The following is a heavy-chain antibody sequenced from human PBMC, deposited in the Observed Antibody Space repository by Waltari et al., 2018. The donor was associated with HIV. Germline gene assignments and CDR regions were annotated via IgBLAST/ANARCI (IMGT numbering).Heavy chain of an antibody. CDR1: GGSISSGDYY. CDR2: IYYTGST. CDR3: ARGLDSSGYYYGLGDAFDI. J-gene: IGHJ3*02. Sequence: QVQLQESGSGLVKPSQTLSLSCTVSGGSISSGDYYWSWIRQHPGKGLEWIGYIYYTGSTYYNASLKSRVTISVDMSKNQFSLKLTSVTAADTAVYYCARGLDSSGYYYGLGDAFDIWGQGTMVTVSS. D-gene: IGHD3-22*01. V-gene: IGHV4-31*03.